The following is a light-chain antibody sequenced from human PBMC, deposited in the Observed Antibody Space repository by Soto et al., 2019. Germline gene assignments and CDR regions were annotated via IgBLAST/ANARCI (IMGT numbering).Light chain of an antibody. Sequence: QSALTQPASVSGSPGQSITISCTGTSSDVGGYNYVSWYQQHPGKVPKLMIYEVSKRPSGVSNRFSGSKSGNTASLTISGLQAEDEADYYCCSYAGSSTFYVFGTGTKLTVL. J-gene: IGLJ1*01. CDR2: EVS. CDR3: CSYAGSSTFYV. V-gene: IGLV2-23*02. CDR1: SSDVGGYNY.